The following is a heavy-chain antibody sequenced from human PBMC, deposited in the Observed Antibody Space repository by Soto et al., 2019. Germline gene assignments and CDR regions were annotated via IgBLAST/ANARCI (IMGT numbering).Heavy chain of an antibody. CDR3: ARRVVITYGYSFDY. CDR2: IYYSGST. Sequence: SETLSLTCTVSGGSISSYYWSWIRQPPGKGLEWIGYIYYSGSTNYNPSLKSRVTISVDTSKNQFSLKLSSVTAADTAVYYCARRVVITYGYSFDYWGQGTLVTVSS. J-gene: IGHJ4*02. D-gene: IGHD3-22*01. V-gene: IGHV4-59*01. CDR1: GGSISSYY.